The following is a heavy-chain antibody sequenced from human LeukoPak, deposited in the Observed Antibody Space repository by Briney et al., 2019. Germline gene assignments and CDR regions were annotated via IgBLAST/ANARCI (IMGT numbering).Heavy chain of an antibody. J-gene: IGHJ4*03. CDR1: GFTFSSYA. CDR3: AITTVRGEYYFDY. V-gene: IGHV3-23*01. CDR2: ISGSGGST. Sequence: GGSLRLSCAASGFTFSSYAMSWVRQAPGKGLEWVSAISGSGGSTYYADSVKGRFTISRDNSKNTLYLQMNSLRAEDTAVYYCAITTVRGEYYFDYWGQGTTVTVSS. D-gene: IGHD3-10*01.